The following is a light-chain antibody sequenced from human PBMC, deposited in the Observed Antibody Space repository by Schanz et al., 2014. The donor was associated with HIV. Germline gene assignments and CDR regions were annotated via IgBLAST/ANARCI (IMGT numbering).Light chain of an antibody. CDR1: GGGTASDS. Sequence: NFMLTQPLSVSESPGKTITISCTRSGGGTASDSVQWYQQRPGSAPTTVIYDSYQRPYGVPSRFSGSFDRSSNSASLTISGLMTEDEADYYCQSYDSKNPAVFGGGTKLTVL. V-gene: IGLV6-57*04. J-gene: IGLJ3*02. CDR2: DSY. CDR3: QSYDSKNPAV.